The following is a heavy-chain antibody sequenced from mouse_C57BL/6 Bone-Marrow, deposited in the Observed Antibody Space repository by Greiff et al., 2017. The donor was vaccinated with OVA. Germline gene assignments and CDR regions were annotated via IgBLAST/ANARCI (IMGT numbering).Heavy chain of an antibody. CDR2: IDPEDGDT. D-gene: IGHD2-2*01. CDR3: TLYGYDEGYAMDY. Sequence: VQLQQSGAELVRPGASVKLSCTASGFNIKDYYMHWVKQRPEQGLEWIGRIDPEDGDTESAPKFQGKATMTADTSSNTAYLQLSSLTSEDTAVYYCTLYGYDEGYAMDYWGQGTSVTVSS. J-gene: IGHJ4*01. V-gene: IGHV14-1*01. CDR1: GFNIKDYY.